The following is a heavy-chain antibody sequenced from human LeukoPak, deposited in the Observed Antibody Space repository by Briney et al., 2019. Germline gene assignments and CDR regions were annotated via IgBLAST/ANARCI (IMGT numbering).Heavy chain of an antibody. J-gene: IGHJ4*02. CDR3: ARVTGYRIEDYFDY. CDR1: GGSISSYY. V-gene: IGHV4-59*01. CDR2: IYYSGST. D-gene: IGHD6-13*01. Sequence: SETLSLTCSVSGGSISSYYWSWIRHPPGKGLEWIGYIYYSGSTNYNPSLKSRVTISVETSKNEFSLKLRSVTAADTAVYYCARVTGYRIEDYFDYWGQGTLVTVSS.